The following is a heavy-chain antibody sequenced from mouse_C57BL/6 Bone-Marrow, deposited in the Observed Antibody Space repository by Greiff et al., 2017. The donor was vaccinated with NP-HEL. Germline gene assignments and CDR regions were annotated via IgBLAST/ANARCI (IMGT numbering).Heavy chain of an antibody. CDR3: ARLAGPGWYFDV. J-gene: IGHJ1*03. CDR2: LNSDGGST. CDR1: EYEFPSHD. Sequence: EVQLQESWGGLVQPGESLKLSCESNEYEFPSHDMSWVRKTPEKRLELVAALNSDGGSTYYPATMERRFIISRDNTKKTLYLQMSSLRSEDTALYYCARLAGPGWYFDVWGTGTTVTVSS. V-gene: IGHV5-2*01.